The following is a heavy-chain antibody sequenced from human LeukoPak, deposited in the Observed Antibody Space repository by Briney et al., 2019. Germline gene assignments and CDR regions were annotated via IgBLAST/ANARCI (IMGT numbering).Heavy chain of an antibody. CDR1: GDSISSHY. CDR3: ARHAQGYSYANLDY. CDR2: THYSGRT. D-gene: IGHD5-18*01. Sequence: SETLSLTCTVSGDSISSHYWSWIRQPPGKGLEWIAYTHYSGRTNYNPSLKSRVTISVDTSKNQFSLKLSSVTAADTAVYYCARHAQGYSYANLDYWGQGTLVTVSS. J-gene: IGHJ4*02. V-gene: IGHV4-59*08.